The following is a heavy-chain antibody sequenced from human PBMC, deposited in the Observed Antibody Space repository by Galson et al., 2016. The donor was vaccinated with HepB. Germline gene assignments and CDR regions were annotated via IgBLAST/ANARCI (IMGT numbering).Heavy chain of an antibody. Sequence: SLRLSCAASGFSFSAYAMHWVRQAPGKGLEWVAVISNDGSKKYYADSVKGRFTISRDNAENSLYLQMNSLKVEDTAIYYCARGGFCGVNCHSTLLDYWGQGSLVTVSS. CDR2: ISNDGSKK. J-gene: IGHJ4*02. CDR1: GFSFSAYA. CDR3: ARGGFCGVNCHSTLLDY. V-gene: IGHV3-30*04. D-gene: IGHD2-15*01.